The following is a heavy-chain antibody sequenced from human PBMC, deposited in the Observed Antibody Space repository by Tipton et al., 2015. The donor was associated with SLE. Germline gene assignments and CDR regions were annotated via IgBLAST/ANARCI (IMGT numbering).Heavy chain of an antibody. Sequence: TLSLTCTVSGGSVSSGSYYWSWIRQPPGKGLEWIGEINHSGSTNYNPSLKSRVTISVDTSKNQFSLKLSSVTAADTAVYFCARGTSMPMVDWFGQWGQGTVVAVSS. CDR1: GGSVSSGSYY. D-gene: IGHD2/OR15-2a*01. CDR3: ARGTSMPMVDWFGQ. J-gene: IGHJ5*02. V-gene: IGHV4-61*01. CDR2: INHSGST.